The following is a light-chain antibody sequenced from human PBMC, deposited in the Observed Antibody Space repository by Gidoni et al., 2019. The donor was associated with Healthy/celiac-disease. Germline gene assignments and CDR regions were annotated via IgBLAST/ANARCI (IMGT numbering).Light chain of an antibody. V-gene: IGKV1-33*01. CDR2: DAS. Sequence: DIQMTQSLSSLSASVGDRFTITCQASQDISNYLNWYQQKPGKAPKLLIYDASNLETGVPSRFSGSGSGTDFTFTISSLQPEDIATYYCQQYDNLPLTFGGGTKVEIK. CDR1: QDISNY. J-gene: IGKJ4*01. CDR3: QQYDNLPLT.